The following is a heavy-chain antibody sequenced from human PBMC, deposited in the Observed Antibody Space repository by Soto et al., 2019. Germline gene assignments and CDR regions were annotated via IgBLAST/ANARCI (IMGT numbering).Heavy chain of an antibody. CDR1: GFAFSDST. D-gene: IGHD5-12*01. CDR3: TGRIVATAPVFDS. CDR2: IRSKANTYAT. Sequence: GGSLRLSCAASGFAFSDSTIHWVRQASGKGLEWVGRIRSKANTYATAYTASVKGRFTVSRDDSNSTAYLQMNSLKSEDTAVYFCTGRIVATAPVFDSWGQGTLVTVSS. J-gene: IGHJ4*02. V-gene: IGHV3-73*01.